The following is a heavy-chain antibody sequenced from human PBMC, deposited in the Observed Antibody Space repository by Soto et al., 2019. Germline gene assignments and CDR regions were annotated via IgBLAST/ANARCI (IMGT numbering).Heavy chain of an antibody. CDR1: GYALTSYG. CDR2: ISAYNGNT. J-gene: IGHJ5*02. D-gene: IGHD2-21*02. Sequence: GASVRVSCEDSGYALTSYGSSWVRQAPGQGLEWMGWISAYNGNTNYAQKLQGRVTMTTDTSTSTAYMELRSLRAEDTAVYYCARDRGMTDGWFDPWGQGTLVTVSS. CDR3: ARDRGMTDGWFDP. V-gene: IGHV1-18*01.